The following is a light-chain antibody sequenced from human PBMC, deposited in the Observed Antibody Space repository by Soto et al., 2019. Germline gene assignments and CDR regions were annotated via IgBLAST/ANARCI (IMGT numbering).Light chain of an antibody. Sequence: EIVMTQSPATLSVSPGERATLSCRASQTISRGLAWYQQKPGQAPSLLIYDSSTRATGIPARFSGSGSGTEFTLTISSLQSEDFAVYYCQQYYNWPPITFGQGTRLEIK. V-gene: IGKV3-15*01. CDR1: QTISRG. CDR2: DSS. J-gene: IGKJ5*01. CDR3: QQYYNWPPIT.